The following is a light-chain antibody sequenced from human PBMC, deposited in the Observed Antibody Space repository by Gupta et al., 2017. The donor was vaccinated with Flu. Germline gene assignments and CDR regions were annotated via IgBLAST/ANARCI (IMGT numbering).Light chain of an antibody. V-gene: IGKV3-11*01. CDR1: QSVSSY. CDR3: QQRSNWPLT. CDR2: DAS. J-gene: IGKJ4*01. Sequence: DILLSRSPPTLSLSPGERATLSCRASQSVSSYLAWYQQKPGQAPRLLIYDASNRATGIPARFSGSGSGTDFTLTISSLEPEDFAVYYCQQRSNWPLTFGSGTKVEIK.